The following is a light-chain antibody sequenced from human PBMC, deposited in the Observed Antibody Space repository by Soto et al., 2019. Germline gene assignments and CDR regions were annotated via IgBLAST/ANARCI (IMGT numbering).Light chain of an antibody. Sequence: EIVLTQSPDTLSVSAGERATLSCRASENIKKNLAWYQQKPGQAPRLLIYETSTRATGIPARFSGSGSGTEFTLTITGLQSEDFAVYYCQQYFTWPVFGGETRVEIK. CDR2: ETS. J-gene: IGKJ4*01. CDR3: QQYFTWPV. V-gene: IGKV3-15*01. CDR1: ENIKKN.